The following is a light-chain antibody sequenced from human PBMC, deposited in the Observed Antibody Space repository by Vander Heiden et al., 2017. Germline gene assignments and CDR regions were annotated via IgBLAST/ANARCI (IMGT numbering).Light chain of an antibody. J-gene: IGKJ1*01. CDR1: QSISSY. Sequence: DIQMTHSPSSLSASVGDRVTITCRASQSISSYLNWYQQKPGKAPKLLIYAASSLQSGVPSRFSGSGSGTDFTLTISSLQPEDFATYYCQQSDSTPQTFGQGTKVEIK. CDR2: AAS. V-gene: IGKV1-39*01. CDR3: QQSDSTPQT.